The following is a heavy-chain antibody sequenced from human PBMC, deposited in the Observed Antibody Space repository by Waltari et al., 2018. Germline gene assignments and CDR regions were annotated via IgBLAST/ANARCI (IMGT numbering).Heavy chain of an antibody. CDR1: GGSIRSYY. V-gene: IGHV4-59*01. Sequence: QVQLQESGPGLVKPSETLSLTCTVSGGSIRSYYWSWIRQPPGKGLEWIGYIYYSGSTNYNPSLKSRVTISVDTSKNQFSLKLSSVTAADTAVYYCARGKYYFDYWGQGTLVTVSS. CDR2: IYYSGST. CDR3: ARGKYYFDY. J-gene: IGHJ4*02.